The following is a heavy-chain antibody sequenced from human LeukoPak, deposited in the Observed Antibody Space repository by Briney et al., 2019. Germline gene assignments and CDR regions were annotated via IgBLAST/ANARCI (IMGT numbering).Heavy chain of an antibody. V-gene: IGHV1-8*01. D-gene: IGHD3-9*01. J-gene: IGHJ4*02. CDR3: ARGDVLRYCDWLLPQTADFDY. CDR2: MNPKRGNT. Sequence: GASVKVSCKPSGYTFTSYDINWVRQATGPGLEWMGWMNPKRGNTGYAQKFQGRVTMTRNTSISTAYMELSSLRSEDTAVYYCARGDVLRYCDWLLPQTADFDYWGQGTLVTVSS. CDR1: GYTFTSYD.